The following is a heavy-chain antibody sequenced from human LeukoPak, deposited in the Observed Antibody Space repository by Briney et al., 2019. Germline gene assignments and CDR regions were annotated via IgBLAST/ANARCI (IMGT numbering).Heavy chain of an antibody. CDR2: IYYSGST. D-gene: IGHD6-19*01. CDR3: ARHISHRLSGHNY. J-gene: IGHJ4*02. CDR1: GGSISSSSYY. Sequence: SETLSLTCTVSGGSISSSSYYWGWIRQPPGKGLEWIGSIYYSGSTYYNPSLKSRVTISVDTSKNQFSLKLSSATAADTAVYYCARHISHRLSGHNYWGQGTLVTVSS. V-gene: IGHV4-39*01.